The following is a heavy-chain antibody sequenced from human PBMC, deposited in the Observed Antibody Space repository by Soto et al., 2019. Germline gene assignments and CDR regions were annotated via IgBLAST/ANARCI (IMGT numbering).Heavy chain of an antibody. CDR3: ARAGGSGSYYYYYYYGMDV. D-gene: IGHD3-10*01. J-gene: IGHJ6*02. V-gene: IGHV4-59*02. CDR2: IHSSGYT. Sequence: SETLSLTCTVSGGSVDNYHWSWIRRPPGKGLEWVGYIHSSGYTNYNPSLKSRVTISVDTSKNQFSLKLSSVAAADTAVYYCARAGGSGSYYYYYYYGMDVWGQGTTVTVSS. CDR1: GGSVDNYH.